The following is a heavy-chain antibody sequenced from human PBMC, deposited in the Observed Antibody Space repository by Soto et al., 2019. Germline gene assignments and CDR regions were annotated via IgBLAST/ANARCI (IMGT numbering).Heavy chain of an antibody. Sequence: GGSLRLSCAASGFTFSSYAMSWVRQAPGKGVEWVSAISGSGGSTYYAHSVKGRFTISRENSNNTLYMQINSLIVKDTDVYYCAKQEYSYGYDDYWGQGELVTVAT. CDR1: GFTFSSYA. CDR3: AKQEYSYGYDDY. V-gene: IGHV3-23*01. J-gene: IGHJ4*02. CDR2: ISGSGGST. D-gene: IGHD5-18*01.